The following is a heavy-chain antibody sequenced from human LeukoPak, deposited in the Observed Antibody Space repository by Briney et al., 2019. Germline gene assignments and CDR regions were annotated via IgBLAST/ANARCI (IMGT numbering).Heavy chain of an antibody. Sequence: GGSLRLSCAASGFTFSNYNMNWVRQAPGKGLEWVSYISFSSSTIYYADSVKGRFTISRDNAKNSLYLQMNRLRDEDTAVYYCARDGSSGWYWVDYWGQGTLVTVSS. D-gene: IGHD6-19*01. CDR3: ARDGSSGWYWVDY. V-gene: IGHV3-48*02. CDR2: ISFSSSTI. J-gene: IGHJ4*02. CDR1: GFTFSNYN.